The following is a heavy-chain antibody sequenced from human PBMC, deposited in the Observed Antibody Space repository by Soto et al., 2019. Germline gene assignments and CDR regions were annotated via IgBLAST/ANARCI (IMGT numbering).Heavy chain of an antibody. CDR3: ARGIRGKYGMDV. V-gene: IGHV3-74*01. CDR1: GFTFSDYW. CDR2: INGDGSRS. Sequence: EVQLVESGGGLVQSGGSLRLSCATSGFTFSDYWIHWVRQAPGKGLVWVSRINGDGSRSDYADSVKGRFTIYRDNAENTVYLQMNSLSAEDTAVYFCARGIRGKYGMDVWGHGTTITVSS. J-gene: IGHJ6*02. D-gene: IGHD3-10*01.